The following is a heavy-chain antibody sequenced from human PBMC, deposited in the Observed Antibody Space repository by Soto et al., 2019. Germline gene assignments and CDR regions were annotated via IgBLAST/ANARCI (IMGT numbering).Heavy chain of an antibody. V-gene: IGHV1-69*01. J-gene: IGHJ4*02. CDR3: AKGHSRVITTSRMDY. CDR2: IIPIFGTA. D-gene: IGHD3-22*01. CDR1: GGTFSSYA. Sequence: QVQLVQSGAEVKKPGSSVKVSCKASGGTFSSYAISWVRQAPGQGLEWMGGIIPIFGTANYAQKFQGRVTIKAEESTSTAYMELSSLRSEDTDVYYCAKGHSRVITTSRMDYWGQGTLVTVSS.